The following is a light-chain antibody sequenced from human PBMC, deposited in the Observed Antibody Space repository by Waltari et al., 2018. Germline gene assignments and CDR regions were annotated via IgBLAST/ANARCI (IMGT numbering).Light chain of an antibody. J-gene: IGKJ1*01. CDR1: QSLSSSY. V-gene: IGKV3-20*01. CDR2: DPS. CDR3: QQYDASSPT. Sequence: EIVLTQSPGTLSLSPGERATLSCRASQSLSSSYLAWYQQKPGQAPRLLIFDPSSRATGIPDRFSGSGSGTDFTLTINRLEPEDFAVYYCQQYDASSPTFGQGTKVDIK.